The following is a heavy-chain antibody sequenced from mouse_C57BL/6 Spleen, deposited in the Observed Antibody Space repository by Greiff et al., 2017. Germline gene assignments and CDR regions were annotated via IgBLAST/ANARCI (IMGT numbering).Heavy chain of an antibody. D-gene: IGHD4-1*01. V-gene: IGHV1-72*01. CDR2: IDPNSGGT. J-gene: IGHJ4*01. CDR1: GYTFTSYW. Sequence: QVQLKQPGAELVKPGASVKLSCKASGYTFTSYWMHWVKQRPGRGLEWIGRIDPNSGGTKYNEKFKSKATLTVDKPSSTAYMQLSSLTSEDSAVYYCAKLGGYYAMDYWGQGTSVTVSS. CDR3: AKLGGYYAMDY.